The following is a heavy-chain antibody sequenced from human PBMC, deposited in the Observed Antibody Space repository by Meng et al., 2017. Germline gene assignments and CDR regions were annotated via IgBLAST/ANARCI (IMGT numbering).Heavy chain of an antibody. J-gene: IGHJ4*02. D-gene: IGHD3-10*01. CDR2: IYYSGST. CDR1: GGSISSSSSY. CDR3: AGRTITMGRRVMRGEYYFDY. V-gene: IGHV4-39*07. Sequence: AETLSLTCTVSGGSISSSSSYWGWIRQPPGKGREWIGSIYYSGSTYYNPSLKSRVTISVDTSKNQFSLKLSSVTAADTAVYYCAGRTITMGRRVMRGEYYFDYWGQGTLVTVSS.